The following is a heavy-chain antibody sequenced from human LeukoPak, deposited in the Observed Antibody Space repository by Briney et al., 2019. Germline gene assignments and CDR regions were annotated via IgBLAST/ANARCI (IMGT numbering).Heavy chain of an antibody. J-gene: IGHJ6*02. CDR1: GYTFTSYY. CDR2: INPSGGST. CDR3: ARRPSRVTMVRGVIIGLGPMDV. V-gene: IGHV1-46*01. Sequence: ASVKVSCKASGYTFTSYYMHWVRQAPGQGLEWMGIINPSGGSTSYAQKFQGRVTMTRNTSISTAYMELSSLRSEDTAVYYCARRPSRVTMVRGVIIGLGPMDVWGQGTTVTVSS. D-gene: IGHD3-10*01.